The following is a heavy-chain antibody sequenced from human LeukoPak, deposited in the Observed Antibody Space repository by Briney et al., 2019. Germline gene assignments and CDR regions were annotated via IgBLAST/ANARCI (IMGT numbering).Heavy chain of an antibody. CDR1: GGSISSGDYY. D-gene: IGHD3-22*01. Sequence: KASETLSLTCTVSGGSISSGDYYWSWIRQPPGKGLEWIGYIYHSGSTHFNPSLKSRVTISVDTSKNQFSLKLSSVTAADTAVYFCARGPDSSGYYYFDYWGQGTLVTVSS. CDR3: ARGPDSSGYYYFDY. V-gene: IGHV4-30-4*01. CDR2: IYHSGST. J-gene: IGHJ4*02.